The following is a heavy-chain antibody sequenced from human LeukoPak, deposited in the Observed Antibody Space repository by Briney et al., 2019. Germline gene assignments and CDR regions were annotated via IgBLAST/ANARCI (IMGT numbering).Heavy chain of an antibody. CDR1: GFTFSDSA. J-gene: IGHJ4*02. CDR2: IRSKANSYGT. D-gene: IGHD5-18*01. CDR3: AKDKAGGYSYGYY. Sequence: GGSLRLSCAASGFTFSDSAMHWVRQASGKGLEWVGRIRSKANSYGTAYAASVKGRVTISRDDSKNTAYLQMNSLRAEDTAVYYCAKDKAGGYSYGYYWGQGTLVTVSS. V-gene: IGHV3-73*01.